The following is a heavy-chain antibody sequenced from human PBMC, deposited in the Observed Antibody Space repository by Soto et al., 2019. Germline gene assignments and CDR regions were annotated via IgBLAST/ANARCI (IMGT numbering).Heavy chain of an antibody. V-gene: IGHV1-18*04. Sequence: ASVKVSCKASGYTFNTYGINWVRQAPGQGLEWMGWISAYDGNTQYAQKLQARVTLTIDTSTSTAYMELRSLRSDDTAVYYCASSPEGYCNSTACPFDYWGQGTLVTVSS. CDR1: GYTFNTYG. CDR2: ISAYDGNT. D-gene: IGHD2-2*01. J-gene: IGHJ4*02. CDR3: ASSPEGYCNSTACPFDY.